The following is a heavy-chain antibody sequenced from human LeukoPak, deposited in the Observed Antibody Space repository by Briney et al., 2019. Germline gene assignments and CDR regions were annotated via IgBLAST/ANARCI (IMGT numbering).Heavy chain of an antibody. V-gene: IGHV3-48*01. CDR3: ARVIAAAGRGAFDI. J-gene: IGHJ3*02. CDR2: ISSSSSTI. D-gene: IGHD6-13*01. CDR1: GFTFSSYS. Sequence: GGSLRLSCAASGFTFSSYSMNWVRQAPGKGLEWVSYISSSSSTIYYADSVKGRFTISRDNAKNSLYLQMNSLRAEDTAVYYCARVIAAAGRGAFDIWGQGTMVTVSS.